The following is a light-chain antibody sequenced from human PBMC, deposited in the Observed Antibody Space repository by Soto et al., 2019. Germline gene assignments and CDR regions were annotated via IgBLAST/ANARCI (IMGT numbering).Light chain of an antibody. CDR2: GAS. Sequence: IVLTQSPGTLSLSPGEGVTLSCRASQSLRSNSLTWYQHKPGQAPRVLIYGASNRATGIPDRFSGSGSGTDFSLTISRLEPEDFAVYYCSRYGSSPLYIFGQGTKLQIK. CDR3: SRYGSSPLYI. V-gene: IGKV3-20*01. J-gene: IGKJ2*01. CDR1: QSLRSNS.